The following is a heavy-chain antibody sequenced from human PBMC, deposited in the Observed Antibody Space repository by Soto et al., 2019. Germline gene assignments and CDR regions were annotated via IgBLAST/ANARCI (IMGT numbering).Heavy chain of an antibody. CDR3: ARHENELLWFGELSIPYFDY. Sequence: GESLKISCKGSGYSFTSYWIGWVRQMPGKGLEWMGIIYPGDSDTRYSPSFQGQVTISADKSISTAYLQWSSLKASDTAMYYCARHENELLWFGELSIPYFDYWGQGTLVTVSS. J-gene: IGHJ4*02. V-gene: IGHV5-51*01. CDR2: IYPGDSDT. D-gene: IGHD3-10*01. CDR1: GYSFTSYW.